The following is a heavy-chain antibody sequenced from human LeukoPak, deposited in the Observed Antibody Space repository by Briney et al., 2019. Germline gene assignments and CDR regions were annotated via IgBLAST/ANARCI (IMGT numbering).Heavy chain of an antibody. CDR3: AGSPATYYDYVWGSYRYPSFDY. J-gene: IGHJ4*02. CDR1: GFTFSSYE. Sequence: GGSLRLSCAASGFTFSSYEMNWVRQAPGKGLEWVSYISSSGSTIYYADSVKGRFTISRDNAKNSLYLQMNSLRAEDTAVYYCAGSPATYYDYVWGSYRYPSFDYWGQGTLVTVSS. D-gene: IGHD3-16*02. V-gene: IGHV3-48*03. CDR2: ISSSGSTI.